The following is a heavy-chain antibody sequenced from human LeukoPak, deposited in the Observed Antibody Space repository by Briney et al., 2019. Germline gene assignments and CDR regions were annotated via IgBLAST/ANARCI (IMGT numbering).Heavy chain of an antibody. CDR3: ARAKKGLRGAFDI. CDR1: GGSISSHY. CDR2: INHSGST. V-gene: IGHV4-34*01. Sequence: SETLSLTCTVSGGSISSHYWSWIRQPPGKGLEWVGEINHSGSTNYNPSLKSRVTISVDTSKIQFSLKLSSVTAADTAVYYCARAKKGLRGAFDIWGQGTMVTVSS. J-gene: IGHJ3*02.